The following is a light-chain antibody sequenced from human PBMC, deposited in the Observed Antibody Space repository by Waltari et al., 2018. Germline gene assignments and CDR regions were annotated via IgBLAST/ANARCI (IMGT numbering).Light chain of an antibody. V-gene: IGKV1-39*01. CDR3: QQSYSNPHT. CDR1: QIISSS. Sequence: DIQMTQSPSSLSASVGDRVTITCRASQIISSSLNWYQQKPGKAPNLLIDAASSLQSGVPSRFTGGGSGTDFTLTISSLQAEDIATYYCQQSYSNPHTFGQGTEVEIK. J-gene: IGKJ1*01. CDR2: AAS.